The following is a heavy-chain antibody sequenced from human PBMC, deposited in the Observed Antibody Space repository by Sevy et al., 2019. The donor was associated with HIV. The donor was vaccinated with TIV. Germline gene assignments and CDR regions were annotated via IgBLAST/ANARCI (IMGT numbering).Heavy chain of an antibody. Sequence: SETLSLSCTVSGGSISSYLWSWIRRPPGRGLEWIGYLYNTWSTNDNPSLKSRVTISLDTYKNQFSLKLSSVTAADTAVYYCARHQTTAVLYAFDLWDQGTMVTVSS. J-gene: IGHJ3*01. V-gene: IGHV4-59*08. CDR1: GGSISSYL. D-gene: IGHD2-21*02. CDR2: LYNTWST. CDR3: ARHQTTAVLYAFDL.